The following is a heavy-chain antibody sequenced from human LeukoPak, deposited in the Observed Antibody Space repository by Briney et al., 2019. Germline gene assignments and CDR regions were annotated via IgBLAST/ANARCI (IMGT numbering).Heavy chain of an antibody. Sequence: SETLSLTCTISGVSISSSSYYWGWIRQPPGKGLEWIGTIYYSGSTYYNPSLKSRVTISVDTSKNQFSLKLRSVTAADTAVYYCARDLIVPDAMTGSGSYSTDYWGQGTLATVSS. J-gene: IGHJ4*02. CDR1: GVSISSSSYY. CDR2: IYYSGST. CDR3: ARDLIVPDAMTGSGSYSTDY. D-gene: IGHD3-10*01. V-gene: IGHV4-39*07.